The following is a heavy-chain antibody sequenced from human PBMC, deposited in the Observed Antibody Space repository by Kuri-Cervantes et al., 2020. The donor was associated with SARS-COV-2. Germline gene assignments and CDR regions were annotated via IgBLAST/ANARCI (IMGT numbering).Heavy chain of an antibody. CDR2: IYTSGST. CDR1: GGSISSYY. V-gene: IGHV4-4*07. Sequence: GSLRLSCTVSGGSISSYYWSWIRQPAGKGLEWIGRIYTSGSTNYNPSLKSRVTISVDTSKNQFSLKLSSVTAADTAVYYCARLLPGPVDYWGQGTLVTVSS. CDR3: ARLLPGPVDY. D-gene: IGHD2-15*01. J-gene: IGHJ4*02.